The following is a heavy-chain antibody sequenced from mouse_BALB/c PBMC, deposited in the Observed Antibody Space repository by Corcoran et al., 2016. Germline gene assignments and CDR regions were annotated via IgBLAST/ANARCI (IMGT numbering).Heavy chain of an antibody. CDR1: GYTFTDYY. CDR2: IYPGSGNT. J-gene: IGHJ3*01. Sequence: QVQLQQSGAELARPGASVKLSCKASGYTFTDYYINWVKQRTGQGLEWIGEIYPGSGNTYYNEKFKGKATLTADKSSSTAYMQLSSLTSEDSAVYFCATNPWFAYWGQGTLVTVSA. CDR3: ATNPWFAY. V-gene: IGHV1-77*01.